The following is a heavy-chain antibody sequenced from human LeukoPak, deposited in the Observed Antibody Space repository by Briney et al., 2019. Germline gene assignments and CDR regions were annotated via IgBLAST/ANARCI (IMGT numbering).Heavy chain of an antibody. J-gene: IGHJ4*02. D-gene: IGHD2-21*02. CDR3: ARDGCGGDCYSEGGEFDY. Sequence: SETLSLTCTVSGGSISSGSYFWSWIRQPAGKGLEWIGRIYTSGSTNYNPSLKSRVTMSVDTSKNQFSLKLSSVTAADTAVYYCARDGCGGDCYSEGGEFDYWGQGTLVTVSS. V-gene: IGHV4-61*02. CDR2: IYTSGST. CDR1: GGSISSGSYF.